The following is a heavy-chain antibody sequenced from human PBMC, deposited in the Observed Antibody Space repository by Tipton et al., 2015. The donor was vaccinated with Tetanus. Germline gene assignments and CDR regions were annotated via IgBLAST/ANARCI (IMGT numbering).Heavy chain of an antibody. D-gene: IGHD3-10*01. CDR2: IYSSGST. CDR3: ARGVWFGPGPRYYFDY. CDR1: GGSISSYY. V-gene: IGHV4-4*07. Sequence: GSLRLSCTVSGGSISSYYWSWIRQPAGKGLEWIGRIYSSGSTHYNPSLKSRVTMSLDTSKNQFSLKLNSVTAADTAVYYCARGVWFGPGPRYYFDYWGQGTLVTVSS. J-gene: IGHJ4*02.